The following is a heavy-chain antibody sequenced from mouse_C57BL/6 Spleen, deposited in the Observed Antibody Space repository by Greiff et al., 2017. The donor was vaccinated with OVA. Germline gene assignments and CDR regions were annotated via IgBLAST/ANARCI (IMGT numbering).Heavy chain of an antibody. Sequence: QVQLQQPGAELVRPGSSVKLSCKASGYTFTSYWMHWVKQRPIQGLEWIGNIDSSDSETHYNQKFKDKATLTVDKYSSTAYMQLSSLTSEDSAVYYCARANWDEGFDYWGQGTTLTVSS. J-gene: IGHJ2*01. CDR1: GYTFTSYW. D-gene: IGHD4-1*01. CDR3: ARANWDEGFDY. V-gene: IGHV1-52*01. CDR2: IDSSDSET.